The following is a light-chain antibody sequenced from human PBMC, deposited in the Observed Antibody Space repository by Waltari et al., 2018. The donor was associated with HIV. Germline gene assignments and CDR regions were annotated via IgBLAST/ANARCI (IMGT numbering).Light chain of an antibody. CDR2: KAS. CDR3: QQYNSFQYT. J-gene: IGKJ2*01. CDR1: HSISSW. Sequence: DIQRTQSPSTLSASVAYRVTITCRASHSISSWLAWYQQKPWKAPKLLIYKASSLESGVPSRFSGSGSGTEFTLTISSLQPDDFATYYCQQYNSFQYTFGQGTKLEIK. V-gene: IGKV1-5*03.